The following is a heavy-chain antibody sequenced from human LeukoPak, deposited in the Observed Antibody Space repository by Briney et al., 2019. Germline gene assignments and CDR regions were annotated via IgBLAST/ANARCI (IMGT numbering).Heavy chain of an antibody. CDR1: GFTFSTYS. CDR2: ISSSSNYI. V-gene: IGHV3-21*01. CDR3: ARALYYYDSSGLDY. Sequence: PGGSLRLSCAASGFTFSTYSMNWVRQAPGKGLEWVSSISSSSNYIYYADSVKGRFTISRDNAKNSLYLQMNSLRAEDTAVYYCARALYYYDSSGLDYWGQGALVTVSS. D-gene: IGHD3-22*01. J-gene: IGHJ4*02.